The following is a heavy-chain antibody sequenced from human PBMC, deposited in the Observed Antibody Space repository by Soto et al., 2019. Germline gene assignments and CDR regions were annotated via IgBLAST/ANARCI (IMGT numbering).Heavy chain of an antibody. Sequence: GGSLRLSCVASGFTFSSYAMHWVRQAPGKGLEWVAVISYDGSNKYYADSVKGRFTISRDNSKNTLYLQMNSLRAEDTAVYYCARDPSPYDFWSGYQGWFDPWGQGTLVTVSS. V-gene: IGHV3-30-3*01. J-gene: IGHJ5*02. CDR3: ARDPSPYDFWSGYQGWFDP. CDR2: ISYDGSNK. CDR1: GFTFSSYA. D-gene: IGHD3-3*01.